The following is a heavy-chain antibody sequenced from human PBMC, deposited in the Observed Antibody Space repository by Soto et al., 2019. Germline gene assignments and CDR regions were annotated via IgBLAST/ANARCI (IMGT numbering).Heavy chain of an antibody. CDR2: ISAYNGNT. D-gene: IGHD6-19*01. CDR3: ARDSGIAVAGYYFAY. V-gene: IGHV1-18*01. Sequence: ASVKVSCKASGYTFASYGRSWVRQAPGQGLEWMGWISAYNGNTNYAQKLQGRVTMTTDTSTSTAYMELRSLRSDDTAVYYCARDSGIAVAGYYFAYWGQGTLVTVSS. J-gene: IGHJ4*02. CDR1: GYTFASYG.